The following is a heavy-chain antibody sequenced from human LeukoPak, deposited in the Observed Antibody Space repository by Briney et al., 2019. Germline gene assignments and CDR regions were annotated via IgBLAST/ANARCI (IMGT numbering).Heavy chain of an antibody. V-gene: IGHV1-18*01. CDR2: ISAYNGNT. J-gene: IGHJ4*02. CDR3: ARFVVVPAATLNFDY. CDR1: GYTFTSYG. Sequence: ASVKVSCKASGYTFTSYGISWVRQAPGQGLEWMGWISAYNGNTNYAQKLQGRVTMTTDTTTSTAYMELRSLRSDDTAVYYCARFVVVPAATLNFDYWGQGTLVTVSS. D-gene: IGHD2-2*01.